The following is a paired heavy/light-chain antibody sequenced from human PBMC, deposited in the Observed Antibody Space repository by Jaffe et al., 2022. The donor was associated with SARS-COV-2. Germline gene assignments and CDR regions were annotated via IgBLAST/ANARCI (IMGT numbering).Light chain of an antibody. CDR1: QSVLYSSNNKNY. Sequence: DTVMTQSPDSLAVSLGERATINCKSSQSVLYSSNNKNYLAWYQQKRGQPPKLLIYWASTRESGVPDRFSGSGSGTDFTLTISSLQAEDVAVYYCQQYYSSPYTFGQGTKLEIK. V-gene: IGKV4-1*01. J-gene: IGKJ2*01. CDR2: WAS. CDR3: QQYYSSPYT.
Heavy chain of an antibody. CDR1: GYTFTSNA. V-gene: IGHV1-3*01. D-gene: IGHD6-19*01. CDR2: INAGDGHT. Sequence: QVQLVQSGAEVKKPGASVKVSCKASGYTFTSNAMHWVRQAPGQRLEWMGWINAGDGHTKYSQKFQGRVTITRDTSASTAYIELSSLRSDDTALYYCARNAISGWSHFDYWGQGTLVTVSS. J-gene: IGHJ4*02. CDR3: ARNAISGWSHFDY.